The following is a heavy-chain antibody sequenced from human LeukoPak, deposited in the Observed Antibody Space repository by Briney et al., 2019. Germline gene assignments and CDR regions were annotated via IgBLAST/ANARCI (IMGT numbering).Heavy chain of an antibody. Sequence: GGSLRLSCAASGFTFSSYAMSWVRQAPGKGLEWVSAISGSGGSTYYADSVKGRFTISRDNSKNTLYLQMNSLRAEDTAVYYCAKVGYYYDSSGYYYVGYYFDYWGQGTLVTVSP. J-gene: IGHJ4*02. D-gene: IGHD3-22*01. CDR2: ISGSGGST. V-gene: IGHV3-23*01. CDR1: GFTFSSYA. CDR3: AKVGYYYDSSGYYYVGYYFDY.